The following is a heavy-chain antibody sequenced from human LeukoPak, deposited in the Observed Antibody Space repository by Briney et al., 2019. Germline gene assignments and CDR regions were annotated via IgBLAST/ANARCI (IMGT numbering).Heavy chain of an antibody. Sequence: SETLSLTCTVSGGSLSGYYWSWIRQPAGKGLEWVGRIYTSGTTNYNPSLKSRVTMSIGTSKNQFSLKLSSLTAADTAVYYCATGGGPGYSSSWYKEYFQHWGQGTLVTVSS. CDR2: IYTSGTT. CDR1: GGSLSGYY. J-gene: IGHJ1*01. D-gene: IGHD6-13*01. CDR3: ATGGGPGYSSSWYKEYFQH. V-gene: IGHV4-4*07.